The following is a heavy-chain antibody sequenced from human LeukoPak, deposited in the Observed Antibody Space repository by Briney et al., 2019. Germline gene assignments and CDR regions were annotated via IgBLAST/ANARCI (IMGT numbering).Heavy chain of an antibody. CDR2: IKSSGDTL. CDR1: GFTFSDFY. Sequence: GGSLRLSCAASGFTFSDFYMSWVRQAPGKGLEWISSIKSSGDTLPYADSVKGRFTISRDNAKNSLYLQMDRLRVEDTAMYYCATNRYELFPYDNWGQGTLVTVSA. J-gene: IGHJ4*02. D-gene: IGHD2-21*01. CDR3: ATNRYELFPYDN. V-gene: IGHV3-11*04.